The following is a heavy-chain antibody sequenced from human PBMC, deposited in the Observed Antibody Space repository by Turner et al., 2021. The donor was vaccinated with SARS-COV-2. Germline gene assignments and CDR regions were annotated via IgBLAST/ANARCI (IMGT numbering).Heavy chain of an antibody. CDR3: ARDILVAVTKHFDT. D-gene: IGHD2-21*01. Sequence: QVQLVESGGDVIQPGRPLRRSCAASTFLFSHYGMHWVRQAPGRGLEWVAHIRYDGSEKYYAESVKDRFTISRDNSKNTLYLQVNSLRAEDSAVYYCARDILVAVTKHFDTWGQGTLVTVSS. CDR1: TFLFSHYG. J-gene: IGHJ4*02. V-gene: IGHV3-33*01. CDR2: IRYDGSEK.